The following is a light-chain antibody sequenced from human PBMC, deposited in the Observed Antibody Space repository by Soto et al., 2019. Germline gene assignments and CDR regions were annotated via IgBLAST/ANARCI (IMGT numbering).Light chain of an antibody. V-gene: IGKV1-5*01. CDR2: DAS. J-gene: IGKJ1*01. CDR1: QSISSW. CDR3: EQYNSYWT. Sequence: DIQMTQSPSTLSASVGDRVTITCRASQSISSWVAWYQQKPWKAPKLLVYDASSLESGVPSRLSGSGSGRELSLTISALQSDEFAASSYEQYNSYWTFGQGNKVVIK.